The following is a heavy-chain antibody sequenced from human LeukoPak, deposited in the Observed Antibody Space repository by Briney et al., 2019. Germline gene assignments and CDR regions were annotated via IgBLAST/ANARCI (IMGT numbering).Heavy chain of an antibody. Sequence: SETLSLTCTVSGGSISSYYWSWIRQPPGKGLEWIGYIYYSGSTNYNPSLKSRVTISVDTSKNQFSLKLSSVTAADTAVYYCARDSAVGTWFDPWGQGTLVTVSS. V-gene: IGHV4-59*01. CDR1: GGSISSYY. CDR2: IYYSGST. D-gene: IGHD6-13*01. CDR3: ARDSAVGTWFDP. J-gene: IGHJ5*02.